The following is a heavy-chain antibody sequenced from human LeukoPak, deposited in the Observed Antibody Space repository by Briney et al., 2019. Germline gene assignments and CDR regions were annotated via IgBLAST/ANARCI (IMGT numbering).Heavy chain of an antibody. Sequence: PGGSLRLPCTTSGFAFSNYATNWVRQAPGKGPEWVSGISGFNTYYADSVKGRFTIFRDNSKNVLYLQMDRLRAEDTALYYCAKARAAVVEAAINYWGQGILVTVSP. CDR1: GFAFSNYA. V-gene: IGHV3-23*01. CDR2: ISGFNT. CDR3: AKARAAVVEAAINY. D-gene: IGHD2-15*01. J-gene: IGHJ4*02.